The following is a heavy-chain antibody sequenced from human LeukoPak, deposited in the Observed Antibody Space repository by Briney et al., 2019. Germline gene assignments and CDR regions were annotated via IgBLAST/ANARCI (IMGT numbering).Heavy chain of an antibody. CDR2: IYISGNT. CDR3: ARGGVLHTYFDY. J-gene: IGHJ4*02. Sequence: SETLSLTCTVSGDSMNNYYWTWMPQPPGKGLEWIGRIYISGNTMYNPSLQSRVTMSLDTSKNHFSLKLRSVTAADTAVYFCARGGVLHTYFDYWGQGTLVSVSS. V-gene: IGHV4-4*07. CDR1: GDSMNNYY. D-gene: IGHD3-16*01.